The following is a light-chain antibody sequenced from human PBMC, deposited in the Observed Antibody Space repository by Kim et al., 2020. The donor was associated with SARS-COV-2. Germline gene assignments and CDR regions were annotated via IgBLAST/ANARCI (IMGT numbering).Light chain of an antibody. CDR1: ENVNRR. CDR3: QHYGHWRT. V-gene: IGKV3-15*01. Sequence: LSVSPGEGVTLSCKTSENVNRRLAWYQQRPGQAPRLLIYGAINRATGAPARFSGSGSGTDYTLTLVNVQSEDSAVYYCQHYGHWRTFGQGTKLEI. CDR2: GAI. J-gene: IGKJ2*01.